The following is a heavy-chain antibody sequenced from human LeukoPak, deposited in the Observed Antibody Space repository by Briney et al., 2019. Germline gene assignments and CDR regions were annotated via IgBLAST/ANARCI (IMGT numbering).Heavy chain of an antibody. CDR3: ARVGDTSSYYYFLDF. J-gene: IGHJ4*02. V-gene: IGHV4-4*09. Sequence: SETLSLTCTVSGGSISSYYWSWIRQPPGKGLEWIGYIYTSGSTNYNPSLKSRVTISVDTSKNQCSLKLNSVTAADTAVYYCARVGDTSSYYYFLDFWGQGTLVTVSS. CDR1: GGSISSYY. D-gene: IGHD3-22*01. CDR2: IYTSGST.